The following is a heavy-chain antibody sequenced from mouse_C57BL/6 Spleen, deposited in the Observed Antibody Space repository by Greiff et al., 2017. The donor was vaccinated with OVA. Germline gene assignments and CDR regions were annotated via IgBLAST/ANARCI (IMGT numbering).Heavy chain of an antibody. Sequence: QVQLQQPGAELVRPGSSVKLSCKASGYTFTSYWMHWVKQRPIQGLEWIGNIDPSDSETRYNQKSKDKATLTVDKSSSTAYMQLSSLTSEDSAVYYYARNYGSSYEGFAYWGQGTLVTVSA. CDR1: GYTFTSYW. V-gene: IGHV1-52*01. CDR3: ARNYGSSYEGFAY. D-gene: IGHD1-1*01. CDR2: IDPSDSET. J-gene: IGHJ3*01.